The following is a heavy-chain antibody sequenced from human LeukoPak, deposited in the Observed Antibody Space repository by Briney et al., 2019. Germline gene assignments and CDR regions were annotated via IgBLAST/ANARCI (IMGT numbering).Heavy chain of an antibody. V-gene: IGHV3-21*01. CDR3: AREGGSDGMDV. CDR1: EFTFSSYW. CDR2: ISSSSSYI. D-gene: IGHD5-12*01. Sequence: GGSLRLSCAASEFTFSSYWMSWVRQAPGKGLEWVSSISSSSSYIYYADSVKGRFTISRDNAKNSLYLQMNSLRAEDTAVYYCAREGGSDGMDVWGQGTTVTVSS. J-gene: IGHJ6*02.